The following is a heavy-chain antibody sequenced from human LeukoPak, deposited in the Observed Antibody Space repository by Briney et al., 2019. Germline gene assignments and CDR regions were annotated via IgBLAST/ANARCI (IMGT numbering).Heavy chain of an antibody. CDR1: GGTFSSYA. J-gene: IGHJ4*02. CDR2: SIPIFGTA. Sequence: SVKVSCKASGGTFSSYAISWVRQAPGQGLEWMGGSIPIFGTAKYAQKFQGRVTITADESTSTAYMELSSLRSEDTAVYYCATSQNETRYSSGWSYYFDYWGQGTLVTVSS. D-gene: IGHD6-19*01. CDR3: ATSQNETRYSSGWSYYFDY. V-gene: IGHV1-69*01.